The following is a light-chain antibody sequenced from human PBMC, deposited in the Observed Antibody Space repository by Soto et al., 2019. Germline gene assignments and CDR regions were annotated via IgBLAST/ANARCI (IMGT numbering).Light chain of an antibody. Sequence: EIVLTQSPATLSLSPGERDTLSCRASQSVSSYLAWYQQKPGQAPRLLIYDASNRATGIPARFSGSGSGTDFTLTISSLEPEDFAVYYFQQRSNWPTFGQGTKVEIK. CDR3: QQRSNWPT. CDR1: QSVSSY. J-gene: IGKJ1*01. V-gene: IGKV3-11*01. CDR2: DAS.